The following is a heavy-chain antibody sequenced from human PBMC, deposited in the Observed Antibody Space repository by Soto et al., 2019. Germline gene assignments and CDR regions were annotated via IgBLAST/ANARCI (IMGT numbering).Heavy chain of an antibody. CDR1: GGSISSYY. CDR3: ARDGGSYSDYYYYGMDV. J-gene: IGHJ6*02. Sequence: PSETLSLTCTVSGGSISSYYWSWIRQPPGKGLEWIGYIYYSGSTNYNPSLKSRVTISVDTSKNQFSLKLSSVTAADTAVYYCARDGGSYSDYYYYGMDVWGQGTTVTSP. D-gene: IGHD1-26*01. V-gene: IGHV4-59*01. CDR2: IYYSGST.